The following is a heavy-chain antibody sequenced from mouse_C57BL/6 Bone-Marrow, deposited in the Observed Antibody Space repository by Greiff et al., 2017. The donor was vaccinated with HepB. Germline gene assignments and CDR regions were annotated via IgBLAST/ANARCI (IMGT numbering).Heavy chain of an antibody. Sequence: EVQLQQSGPGLVKPSQSLSLTCSVTGYSITSGYYWNWIRQFPGNKLEWMGYISYDGSNNYNPSLKNRISITRDTSKNQFYLKLNSVTTEDTATYYCARVYYYGSPYYFDYWGQGTTLTVSS. CDR3: ARVYYYGSPYYFDY. V-gene: IGHV3-6*01. CDR1: GYSITSGYY. J-gene: IGHJ2*01. CDR2: ISYDGSN. D-gene: IGHD1-1*01.